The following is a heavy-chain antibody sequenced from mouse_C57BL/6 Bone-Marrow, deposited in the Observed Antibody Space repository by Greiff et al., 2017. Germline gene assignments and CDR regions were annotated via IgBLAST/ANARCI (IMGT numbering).Heavy chain of an antibody. V-gene: IGHV1-78*01. J-gene: IGHJ2*01. Sequence: QVQLQQSDAELVKPGASVKISCKVSGYTFTDHTIHWMKQRPEQGLEWIGYIYPRDGSTKYNEKFKGKATLTADKSSSTAYMQLNSLTSEDSAVYFCARWGSYYGRSYGYFDYWGQGTTLTVSS. D-gene: IGHD1-1*01. CDR1: GYTFTDHT. CDR3: ARWGSYYGRSYGYFDY. CDR2: IYPRDGST.